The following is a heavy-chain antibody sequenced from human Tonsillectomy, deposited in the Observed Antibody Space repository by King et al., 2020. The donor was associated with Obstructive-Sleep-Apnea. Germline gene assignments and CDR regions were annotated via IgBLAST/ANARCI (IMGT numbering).Heavy chain of an antibody. V-gene: IGHV3-7*01. J-gene: IGHJ4*02. CDR3: AKGSYRHDY. Sequence: VQRGESGGGLVQSGGSLRLSCAASGVTSSDDWMTWVRHAPGKGLGWGANIKQDGSEKYYVDSVKGRLPISRDNADNSLSLQMDSLRAEDTAVYYCAKGSYRHDYWGQGTLVTVSS. CDR1: GVTSSDDW. CDR2: IKQDGSEK. D-gene: IGHD3-16*02.